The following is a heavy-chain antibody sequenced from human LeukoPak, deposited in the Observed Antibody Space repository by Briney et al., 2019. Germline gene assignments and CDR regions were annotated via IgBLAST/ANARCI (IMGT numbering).Heavy chain of an antibody. Sequence: SETLSLTCTVSGGSISSYYWNWIRQPPGKGLEWIGFIYYSGTTNYNPSLKSRVTISVDTSKNQFSLKLSSVTAADTAVYYCAREGGTVTPAIDYWGQGTLVTVSS. CDR3: AREGGTVTPAIDY. D-gene: IGHD4-17*01. J-gene: IGHJ4*02. V-gene: IGHV4-59*01. CDR1: GGSISSYY. CDR2: IYYSGTT.